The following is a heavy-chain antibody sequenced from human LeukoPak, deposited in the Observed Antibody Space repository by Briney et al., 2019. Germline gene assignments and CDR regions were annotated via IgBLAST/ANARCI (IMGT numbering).Heavy chain of an antibody. J-gene: IGHJ3*02. CDR2: INPSGGST. V-gene: IGHV1-46*01. CDR3: ARGPGSIAAAGPFQNIDDAFDI. D-gene: IGHD6-13*01. CDR1: GYTFTSYY. Sequence: ASVKVSCKASGYTFTSYYMHWVRQAPGQGLEWMGIINPSGGSTSYAQKFQGRVTMTRDMSTSTVYMELSSLRSEDTAVYYCARGPGSIAAAGPFQNIDDAFDIWGQGTMVTVSS.